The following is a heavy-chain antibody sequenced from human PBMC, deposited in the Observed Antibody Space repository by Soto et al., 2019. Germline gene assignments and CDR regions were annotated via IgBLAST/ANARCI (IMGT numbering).Heavy chain of an antibody. CDR2: IGADTGNT. CDR1: GFTFTGYG. CDR3: ARAPDRPSAFDI. J-gene: IGHJ3*02. Sequence: QVQLVQSGGEVKKPGASMKVSCKASGFTFTGYGISWVRQAPGEGLEWVGWIGADTGNTNYAQKFQARVTMSTDTSASTVYMELRGLRSNDTAVYYCARAPDRPSAFDIWGQGTTVTVSS. V-gene: IGHV1-18*01.